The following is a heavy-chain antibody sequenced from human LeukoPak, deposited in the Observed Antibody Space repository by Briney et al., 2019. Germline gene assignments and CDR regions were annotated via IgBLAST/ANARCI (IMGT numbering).Heavy chain of an antibody. CDR3: ARGLGYCSSTSCYAFDI. D-gene: IGHD2-2*01. V-gene: IGHV4-30-2*01. CDR1: GGSISSGGYS. J-gene: IGHJ3*02. Sequence: SETLSLTCAVSGGSISSGGYSWSWIRQPPGKGLEWIWYIYHSGSTYYNPSLKSRVTISVDRSKNQFSLKLSSVTAADTAVYYCARGLGYCSSTSCYAFDIWGQGTMVTVSS. CDR2: IYHSGST.